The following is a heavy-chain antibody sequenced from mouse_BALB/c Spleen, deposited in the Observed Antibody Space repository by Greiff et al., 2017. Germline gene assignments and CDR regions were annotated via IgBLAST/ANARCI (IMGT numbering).Heavy chain of an antibody. V-gene: IGHV1-9*01. CDR1: GYTFSSYW. Sequence: QVQLQQSGAELMKPGASVKISCKATGYTFSSYWIEWVKQRPGHGLEWIGEILPGSGSTNYNEKFKGKATFTADTSSNTAYMQLSSLTSEDSAVYYCARRAVVRGNFDYWGQGTTLTVSS. CDR3: ARRAVVRGNFDY. J-gene: IGHJ2*01. CDR2: ILPGSGST. D-gene: IGHD1-1*01.